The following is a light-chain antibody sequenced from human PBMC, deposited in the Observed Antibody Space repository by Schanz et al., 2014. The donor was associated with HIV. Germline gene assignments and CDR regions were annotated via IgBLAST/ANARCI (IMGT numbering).Light chain of an antibody. CDR3: QTWGTGIQV. J-gene: IGLJ3*02. Sequence: QSVLTQSSSASASLGSSVKLTCTLSSGHSTYVIAWHQQQPGKGPRFLMKVNSDVGHTKGDGIPDRFSGSSSGAERYLTISSLQSEDEDDYYCQTWGTGIQVFGGGTKLTVL. CDR2: VNSDVGH. V-gene: IGLV4-69*02. CDR1: SGHSTYV.